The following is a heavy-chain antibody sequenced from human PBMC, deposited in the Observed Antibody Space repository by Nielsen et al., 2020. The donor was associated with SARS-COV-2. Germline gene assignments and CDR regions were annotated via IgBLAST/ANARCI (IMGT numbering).Heavy chain of an antibody. CDR2: INHSGST. V-gene: IGHV4-39*07. CDR3: AREAEQQLTENWFDP. D-gene: IGHD6-13*01. CDR1: GGSISSGDYY. Sequence: SETLSLTCTVSGGSISSGDYYWSWIRQPPGKGLEWIGEINHSGSTNYNPSLKSRVTISVDTSKNQFSLKLSSVTAADTAVYYCAREAEQQLTENWFDPWGQGTLVTVSS. J-gene: IGHJ5*02.